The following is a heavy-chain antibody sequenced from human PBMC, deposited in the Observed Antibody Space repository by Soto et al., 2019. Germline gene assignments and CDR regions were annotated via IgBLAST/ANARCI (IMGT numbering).Heavy chain of an antibody. D-gene: IGHD3-3*01. CDR1: GFSFGSYW. CDR3: ARDVGPITIFGEALSGYFDF. V-gene: IGHV3-7*03. J-gene: IGHJ4*02. CDR2: IKHDGSKR. Sequence: EVQLVESGGGLVQPGGSLRLSCAVSGFSFGSYWMSWVRQAPGKGLEWLASIKHDGSKRYYLDSVKGRFTISRDNAKDSLSLQMNSLRGEDTAFYYCARDVGPITIFGEALSGYFDFWGQGTLVTVSS.